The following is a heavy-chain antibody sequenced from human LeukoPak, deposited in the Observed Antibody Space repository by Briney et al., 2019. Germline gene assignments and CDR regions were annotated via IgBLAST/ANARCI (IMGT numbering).Heavy chain of an antibody. CDR2: INHSGNR. CDR1: GGSFSGYY. CDR3: ARFGFEYGVGSGIHFYYMDV. Sequence: PSETLSLTCGVSGGSFSGYYWSWIRQSPGKGLEWIGEINHSGNRKSNPSLKNRLTMSVDTSKKHISLNLTSVTAADTAVYYCARFGFEYGVGSGIHFYYMDVWGTGTTVTVSS. V-gene: IGHV4-34*01. J-gene: IGHJ6*03. D-gene: IGHD3-10*01.